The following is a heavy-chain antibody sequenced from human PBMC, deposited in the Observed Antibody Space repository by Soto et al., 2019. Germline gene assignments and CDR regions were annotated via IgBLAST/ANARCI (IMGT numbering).Heavy chain of an antibody. CDR3: ARVRYCSGGSCYPRFDP. CDR2: IYYGGST. Sequence: QVQLQESGPGLVKPSQTLSLTCTVSGGSISSGGYYWSWIRQHPGKGLEWIGYIYYGGSTYYNPSLKSRVTISVATSKNQFSLKLSSVPAADTAVYSCARVRYCSGGSCYPRFDPWGQGTLVTVSS. V-gene: IGHV4-31*03. CDR1: GGSISSGGYY. J-gene: IGHJ5*02. D-gene: IGHD2-15*01.